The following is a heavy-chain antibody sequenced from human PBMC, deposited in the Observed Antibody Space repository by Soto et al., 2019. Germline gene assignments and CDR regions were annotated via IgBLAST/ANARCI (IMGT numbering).Heavy chain of an antibody. V-gene: IGHV1-3*01. D-gene: IGHD4-17*01. Sequence: ASVKVSCKASGYTFTSYAMHWVRQAPGQRLEWMGWINAGNGNTKYSQKFQGRVTITRDTSASTAYMELSSLRSEDTAVYYCARYDGDYYYYGMDVWGQGTTVTVSS. CDR2: INAGNGNT. CDR3: ARYDGDYYYYGMDV. J-gene: IGHJ6*02. CDR1: GYTFTSYA.